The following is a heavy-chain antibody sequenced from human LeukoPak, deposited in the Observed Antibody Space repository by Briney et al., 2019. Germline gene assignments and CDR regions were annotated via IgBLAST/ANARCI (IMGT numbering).Heavy chain of an antibody. J-gene: IGHJ4*02. CDR2: ISTSSSYI. CDR1: GFTFSSYS. Sequence: GGSLRLSCAASGFTFSSYSMNWVRQAPGKGLEWVSFISTSSSYIYYADSVKGRFTISRDNAKNSLYLQIHSLRAEDTAFYYCARDWGGSYFPPFDYWGQGTLVSVSS. V-gene: IGHV3-21*04. CDR3: ARDWGGSYFPPFDY. D-gene: IGHD1-26*01.